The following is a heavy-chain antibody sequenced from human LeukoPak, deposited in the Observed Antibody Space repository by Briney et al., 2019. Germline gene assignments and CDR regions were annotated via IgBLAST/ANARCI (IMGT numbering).Heavy chain of an antibody. D-gene: IGHD5-18*01. Sequence: GGSLRLSCAASGFTFSSYWMSWVRQAPGKGLEWVANIKQDGSEKYYVDSVKGRSTISRDNAQNSLYLQMNSLRAEDTAVYYCARVPPGSYGSGIDYWGQGTLVTVSS. J-gene: IGHJ4*02. CDR1: GFTFSSYW. V-gene: IGHV3-7*03. CDR2: IKQDGSEK. CDR3: ARVPPGSYGSGIDY.